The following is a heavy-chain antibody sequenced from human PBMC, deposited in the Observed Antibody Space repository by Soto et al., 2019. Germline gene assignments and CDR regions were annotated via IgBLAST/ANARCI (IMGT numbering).Heavy chain of an antibody. V-gene: IGHV4-39*01. Sequence: SETLSLTCTVSGGSISSSSYYWGWIRQPPGKGLEWIGSIYYSGSTYYNPSLKSRVTISVDTSKNQFSLKLSSVTAADTAVYYWAGCVVPAANFLGNYYYYYYMDVWGKGTTVTVSS. D-gene: IGHD2-2*01. CDR3: AGCVVPAANFLGNYYYYYYMDV. J-gene: IGHJ6*03. CDR2: IYYSGST. CDR1: GGSISSSSYY.